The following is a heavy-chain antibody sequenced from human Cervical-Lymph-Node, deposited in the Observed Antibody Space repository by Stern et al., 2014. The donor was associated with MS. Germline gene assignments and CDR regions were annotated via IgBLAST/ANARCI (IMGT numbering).Heavy chain of an antibody. CDR2: TYYSGTT. V-gene: IGHV4-31*03. CDR1: GGSISSDNYY. CDR3: ARDHFTTSLDV. J-gene: IGHJ6*02. D-gene: IGHD2-2*01. Sequence: VQLEESGPGLVKPSQTLSLTCTVSGGSISSDNYYWTWIRPHPGQGLEWIGHTYYSGTTYYNPFLKSCVSITVDTSKNLFSLRLSSVTAADTAVYYCARDHFTTSLDVWGHGTPVTVS.